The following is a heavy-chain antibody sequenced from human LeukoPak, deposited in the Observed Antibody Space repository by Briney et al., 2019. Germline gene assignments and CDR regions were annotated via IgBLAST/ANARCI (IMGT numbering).Heavy chain of an antibody. D-gene: IGHD6-13*01. V-gene: IGHV3-33*06. Sequence: PGGSLRLSCAASGFTFSSYGMHCVRQAPGKGLEWVAVIWYDGSNKYYADSVKGRFTISRDNSKNTLYLQMNSLRAEDTAVYYCAKDYSSRWYSYFDYWGQGTLVTVS. CDR2: IWYDGSNK. CDR3: AKDYSSRWYSYFDY. CDR1: GFTFSSYG. J-gene: IGHJ4*02.